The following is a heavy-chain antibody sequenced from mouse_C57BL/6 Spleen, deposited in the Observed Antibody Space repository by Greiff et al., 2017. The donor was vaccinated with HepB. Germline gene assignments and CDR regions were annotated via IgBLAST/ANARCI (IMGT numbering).Heavy chain of an antibody. CDR1: GFSLTSYG. CDR3: ARRRGDLGGWFAY. Sequence: QVQLQQSGPGLVQPSQSLSITCTVSGFSLTSYGVHWVRQSPGKGLEWLGVIWSGGSTDYNAAFISRLSISKDNSKSQVVFKMNSLQADDTAIYYCARRRGDLGGWFAYWGQGTLVTVSA. J-gene: IGHJ3*01. V-gene: IGHV2-2*01. CDR2: IWSGGST. D-gene: IGHD4-1*01.